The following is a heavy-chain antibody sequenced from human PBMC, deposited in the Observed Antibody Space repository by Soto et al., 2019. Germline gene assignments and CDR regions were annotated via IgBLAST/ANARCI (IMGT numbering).Heavy chain of an antibody. CDR1: GFTFSSYD. V-gene: IGHV3-13*01. D-gene: IGHD6-19*01. CDR2: IGTAGDT. Sequence: GGSLRLSCAASGFTFSSYDMHWVRQATGKGLEWVSAIGTAGDTYYPGSVKGRFTISRENAKNSLYLQMNSLRAEDTAVYYCARYSSGRYTIGMDVWGQGTTVTVSS. J-gene: IGHJ6*02. CDR3: ARYSSGRYTIGMDV.